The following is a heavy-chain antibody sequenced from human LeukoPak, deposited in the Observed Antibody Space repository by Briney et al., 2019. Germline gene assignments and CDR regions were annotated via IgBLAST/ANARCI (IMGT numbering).Heavy chain of an antibody. CDR1: GYRFTSYW. Sequence: GESLQISCKGSGYRFTSYWISWVRQMPGKGLEWMGRIDPSDSYTNYSPSFQGHVTISADKSISTAYLQWSSLKASDTAMYYCARVYCSSTSCYGGGGWFDPWGQGTLVTVSS. CDR3: ARVYCSSTSCYGGGGWFDP. D-gene: IGHD2-2*01. CDR2: IDPSDSYT. J-gene: IGHJ5*02. V-gene: IGHV5-10-1*01.